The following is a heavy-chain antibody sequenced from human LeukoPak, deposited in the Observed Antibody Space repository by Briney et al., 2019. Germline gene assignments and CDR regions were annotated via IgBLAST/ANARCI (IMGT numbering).Heavy chain of an antibody. CDR3: ARGRRLMITFGGVIAPGNWFDP. CDR1: GGSISSYY. V-gene: IGHV4-34*01. Sequence: SETLSLTCTVSGGSISSYYWSWIRQPPGKGLEWIGEINHSGSTNYNPSLKSRVTISVDTFKNQFSLKLSSVTAADTAVYYCARGRRLMITFGGVIAPGNWFDPWGQGTLVTVSS. D-gene: IGHD3-16*02. CDR2: INHSGST. J-gene: IGHJ5*02.